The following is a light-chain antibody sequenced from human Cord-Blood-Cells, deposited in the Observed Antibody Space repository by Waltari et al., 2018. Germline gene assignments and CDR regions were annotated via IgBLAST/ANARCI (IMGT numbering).Light chain of an antibody. CDR3: QSYDSSNPHWV. V-gene: IGLV6-57*01. CDR2: EDN. Sequence: NFMLTQPHSVSESPGKTVTISCTRSSGSIASNYVQWYKQRPGSSPTTVIYEDNQRPSGVPDRFSGSIDSSSNSASLTISGLKTEDEADYYCQSYDSSNPHWVFGGGTKLTVL. CDR1: SGSIASNY. J-gene: IGLJ3*02.